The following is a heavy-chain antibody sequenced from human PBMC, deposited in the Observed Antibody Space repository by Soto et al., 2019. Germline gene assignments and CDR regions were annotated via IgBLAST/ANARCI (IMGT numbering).Heavy chain of an antibody. CDR2: ISDNGDDK. D-gene: IGHD3-16*01. CDR1: GFTFKTYA. V-gene: IGHV3-23*01. J-gene: IGHJ4*02. Sequence: DVQLLESGGDLVQPGGSLRLSCAGSGFTFKTYAMTWVRQAPGKGLEWVSTISDNGDDKYYADSVKGRFTISRDNSNNMVYVQMSNLRAEDSAIYYCTKLSADTSYRQIASWGPGTLVTVSS. CDR3: TKLSADTSYRQIAS.